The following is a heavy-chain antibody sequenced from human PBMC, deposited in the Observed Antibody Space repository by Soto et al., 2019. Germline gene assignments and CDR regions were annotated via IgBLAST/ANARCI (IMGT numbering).Heavy chain of an antibody. Sequence: GGALRLSCAASGFTFSNYAMTWVRQAPGKGLDWVSAISASGGGTYYADSVKGRFTISRDNSKNTLYLQMNSLRAEDTAVYYCANYQVSYNGNDGAAYDISRQGTMDTVSS. CDR1: GFTFSNYA. J-gene: IGHJ3*02. CDR2: ISASGGGT. CDR3: ANYQVSYNGNDGAAYDI. V-gene: IGHV3-23*01. D-gene: IGHD1-20*01.